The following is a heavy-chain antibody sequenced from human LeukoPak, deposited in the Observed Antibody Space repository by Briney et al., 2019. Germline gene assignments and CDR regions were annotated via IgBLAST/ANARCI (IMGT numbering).Heavy chain of an antibody. J-gene: IGHJ6*02. CDR2: IYYSGST. Sequence: PSETLSLTCTVSGGSISSYYWSWIRQPPGKGLEWIGYIYYSGSTNYNPSLKSRVTISVDTSKNQFSLKLSSVTAADTAVYYCARQGKDYYYYYGMDVWGQGTTVTVSS. CDR3: ARQGKDYYYYYGMDV. CDR1: GGSISSYY. V-gene: IGHV4-59*01.